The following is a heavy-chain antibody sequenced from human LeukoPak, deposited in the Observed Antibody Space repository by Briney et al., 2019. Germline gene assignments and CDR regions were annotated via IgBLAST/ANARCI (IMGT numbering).Heavy chain of an antibody. Sequence: GGSLRLSCAASGFTFSSYAMSWVRQAPGKGLEWVSAISGSGGSTYYADSVKGRFTISGDNSKNTLYLQMNSLRAEDTAVYYCAKVRRGYSGSSSWFDPWGQGTLVTVSS. CDR3: AKVRRGYSGSSSWFDP. V-gene: IGHV3-23*01. D-gene: IGHD6-13*01. CDR1: GFTFSSYA. CDR2: ISGSGGST. J-gene: IGHJ5*02.